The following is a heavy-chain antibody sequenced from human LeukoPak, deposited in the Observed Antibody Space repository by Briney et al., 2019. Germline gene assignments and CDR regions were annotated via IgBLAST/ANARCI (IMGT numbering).Heavy chain of an antibody. CDR3: TRGRRIVGATTLFDY. V-gene: IGHV4-31*01. J-gene: IGHJ4*02. Sequence: SETLSLTCTVSGGSISSGGYYWSWIRQHPGKGLEWIGYIYYSGSTYYNPSLKSQVTISVDTSKNQFSLKLSSVTAADTAVYYCTRGRRIVGATTLFDYWGQGTLVTVSS. CDR1: GGSISSGGYY. CDR2: IYYSGST. D-gene: IGHD1-26*01.